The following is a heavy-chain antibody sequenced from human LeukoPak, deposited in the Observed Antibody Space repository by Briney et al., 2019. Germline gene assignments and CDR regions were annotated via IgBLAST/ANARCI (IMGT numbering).Heavy chain of an antibody. V-gene: IGHV3-33*01. CDR2: IWYDGSNK. Sequence: QPGGSLRLSCAASGFTFSSYGMHWVRQAPGKGLEWVAVIWYDGSNKYYADSVKGRFTISRDNSKNTLYLQMNSLRAEDTAAYYCAREGSSDYFDYWGQGTLVTVSS. J-gene: IGHJ4*02. CDR1: GFTFSSYG. D-gene: IGHD6-6*01. CDR3: AREGSSDYFDY.